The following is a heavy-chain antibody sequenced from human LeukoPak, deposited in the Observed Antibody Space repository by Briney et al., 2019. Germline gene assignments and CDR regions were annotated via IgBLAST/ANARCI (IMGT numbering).Heavy chain of an antibody. Sequence: QASETLSLTCAVYGGSFSDHYMDWVRQAPGKGLEWVGRIRSKANNYATAYAASVKGRFSISRDDSKNTAYLQMSSLKIEDTAVYYCTCRYGGNVRDYWGQGTLVTISS. V-gene: IGHV3-73*01. CDR3: TCRYGGNVRDY. CDR1: GGSFSDHY. J-gene: IGHJ4*02. CDR2: IRSKANNYAT. D-gene: IGHD5-12*01.